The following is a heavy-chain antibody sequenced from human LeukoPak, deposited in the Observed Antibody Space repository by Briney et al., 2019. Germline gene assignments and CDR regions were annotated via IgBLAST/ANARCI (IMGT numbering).Heavy chain of an antibody. CDR1: GGSISSGGYS. V-gene: IGHV4-30-2*01. CDR3: ARSYTSGWAYLGY. D-gene: IGHD6-19*01. CDR2: IYHSGTT. Sequence: KPSETLSLTCAVSGGSISSGGYSWSWIRQPPGKGLEWIGYIYHSGTTYYNPSLESRVTISVDTSKNQFSLKLSSVTAADTAVYYCARSYTSGWAYLGYWGQGTLVTVSS. J-gene: IGHJ4*02.